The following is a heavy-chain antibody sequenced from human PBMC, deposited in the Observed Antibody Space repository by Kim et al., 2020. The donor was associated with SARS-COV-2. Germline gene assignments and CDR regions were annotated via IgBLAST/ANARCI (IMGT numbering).Heavy chain of an antibody. Sequence: GGSLRLSCAASGFTFSSFDMNWVRQAPGKGLEWVSGIGGSGGSTYYGASVKRCFTFSRDNNNTTLYLQINSLGAEDTVVYYCAKVCYLANSGAGAFEMW. CDR3: AKVCYLANSGAGAFEM. CDR2: IGGSGGST. J-gene: IGHJ3*02. D-gene: IGHD2-15*01. CDR1: GFTFSSFD. V-gene: IGHV3-23*01.